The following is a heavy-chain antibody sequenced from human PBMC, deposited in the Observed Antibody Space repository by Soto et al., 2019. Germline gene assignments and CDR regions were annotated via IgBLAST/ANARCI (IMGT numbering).Heavy chain of an antibody. D-gene: IGHD6-13*01. V-gene: IGHV3-23*01. Sequence: GGSLRLSCAASGFTFNNYAMSWVRQAPGKGLEWVSGISGSGGSTYYADSVKGRFTISRDNSKNTLYLQLNSLRAEDTAVYYCAKDSSLGSYSSSWAVDCWGQGTLVTVSS. CDR3: AKDSSLGSYSSSWAVDC. J-gene: IGHJ4*02. CDR2: ISGSGGST. CDR1: GFTFNNYA.